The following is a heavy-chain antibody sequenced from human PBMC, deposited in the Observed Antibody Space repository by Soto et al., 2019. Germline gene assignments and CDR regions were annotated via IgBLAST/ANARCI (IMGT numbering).Heavy chain of an antibody. Sequence: ASVKVSCKASGYTFSTHAMHWVRQAPGQSLEWMGWFHGGTGQTKHSHRFQDRVSITRDTSASTAYMELSSLRSEDTAVYYCARGKGMEENYYYYGLDIWGQGTTVTVSS. J-gene: IGHJ6*02. CDR1: GYTFSTHA. CDR2: FHGGTGQT. V-gene: IGHV1-3*01. CDR3: ARGKGMEENYYYYGLDI. D-gene: IGHD1-1*01.